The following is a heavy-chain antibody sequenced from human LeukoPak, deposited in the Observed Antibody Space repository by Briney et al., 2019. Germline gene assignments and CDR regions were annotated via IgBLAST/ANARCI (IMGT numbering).Heavy chain of an antibody. D-gene: IGHD6-13*01. CDR3: ARGPSSNWSGLDF. J-gene: IGHJ4*02. CDR1: GFSFSGHW. Sequence: GGSLRLSCAASGFSFSGHWMHWARQLPGKGLVWVSRISPTGSTTSYADSVKGRFTVSRDNAKNTLYLQVNNLRAEDTAVYYCARGPSSNWSGLDFWGQGTLLTVSS. V-gene: IGHV3-74*01. CDR2: ISPTGSTT.